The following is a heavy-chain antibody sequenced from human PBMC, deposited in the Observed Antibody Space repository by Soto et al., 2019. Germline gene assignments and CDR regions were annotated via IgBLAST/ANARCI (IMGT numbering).Heavy chain of an antibody. J-gene: IGHJ6*02. V-gene: IGHV5-10-1*01. D-gene: IGHD2-15*01. CDR1: GYSFTSYW. CDR2: IDPSDSYT. Sequence: GESLKISCKGSGYSFTSYWISWVRQMPGKGLEWMGRIDPSDSYTNYSPSFQGHVTISADKSISTAYLQWSSLKASDTAMYYCARVGYCSGGSCLNYYYYGMDVWGQGTTVTVS. CDR3: ARVGYCSGGSCLNYYYYGMDV.